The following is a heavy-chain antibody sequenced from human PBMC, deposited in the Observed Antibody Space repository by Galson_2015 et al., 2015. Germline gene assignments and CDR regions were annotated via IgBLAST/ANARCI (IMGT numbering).Heavy chain of an antibody. V-gene: IGHV3-23*01. CDR2: ISGSGGST. D-gene: IGHD3-3*01. J-gene: IGHJ4*02. CDR3: AKDQYYDFWSGLY. Sequence: SLRLSCAASGFTFSSYAMSWVRQAPGKGLEWVSAISGSGGSTYYADSVKGRFTISRDNSKNTLYLQMNSLRAEDTAVYYCAKDQYYDFWSGLYWGQGTLVTVSS. CDR1: GFTFSSYA.